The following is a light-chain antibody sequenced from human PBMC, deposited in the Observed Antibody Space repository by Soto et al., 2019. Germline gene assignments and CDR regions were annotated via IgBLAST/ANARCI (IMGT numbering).Light chain of an antibody. CDR2: DAS. CDR1: QSISSW. V-gene: IGKV1-5*01. Sequence: DIQMTQSPSTLSASVGDRVTITCRASQSISSWLAWYQQKPGKAPKLLIYDASSLESGVPSRFSRSGSGTEFNLNISSLQPDDFATYYGQQYNSYSPMYTFCQGTKLEIK. CDR3: QQYNSYSPMYT. J-gene: IGKJ2*01.